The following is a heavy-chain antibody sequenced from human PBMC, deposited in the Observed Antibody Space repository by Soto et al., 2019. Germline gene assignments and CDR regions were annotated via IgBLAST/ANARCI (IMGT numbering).Heavy chain of an antibody. J-gene: IGHJ6*02. Sequence: PSETLSLTCTVSGASLNSSYWAWIRQPPGKGPEWIGYVYYAGATNYNPSLESRVTISPDTSRNQFSLNLRSVSAADTAVYYCARVMGDWGTYYYYYGMDVWGQGTTV. CDR3: ARVMGDWGTYYYYYGMDV. D-gene: IGHD3-16*01. CDR1: GASLNSSY. CDR2: VYYAGAT. V-gene: IGHV4-59*01.